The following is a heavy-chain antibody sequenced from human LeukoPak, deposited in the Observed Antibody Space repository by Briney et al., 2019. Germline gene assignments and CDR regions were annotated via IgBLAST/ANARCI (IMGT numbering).Heavy chain of an antibody. D-gene: IGHD1-26*01. CDR1: GYSLTELS. CDR2: LDPADGEM. Sequence: GASVKASCKVSGYSLTELSLHWVRQAPGKGLEWMGGLDPADGEMIYTQMFQGRITMTEDSSTDTAYMEMSSLRSDDTAVYYCATGRTKWDLLDYWGQGTLVTVSS. J-gene: IGHJ4*02. V-gene: IGHV1-24*01. CDR3: ATGRTKWDLLDY.